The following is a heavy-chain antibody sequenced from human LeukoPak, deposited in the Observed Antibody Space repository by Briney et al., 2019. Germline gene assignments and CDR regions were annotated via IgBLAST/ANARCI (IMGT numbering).Heavy chain of an antibody. Sequence: GGSLRLSCAASGFTFSSYAMSWVRQAPGKGLEWVSAISGSGGSTYYADSVKGRFTISRDNSKNTLYLQMNSLRAEDTAVYYCARYSSGWYDSEGFDYWGQGTLVTVSS. CDR1: GFTFSSYA. CDR3: ARYSSGWYDSEGFDY. V-gene: IGHV3-23*01. D-gene: IGHD6-19*01. CDR2: ISGSGGST. J-gene: IGHJ4*02.